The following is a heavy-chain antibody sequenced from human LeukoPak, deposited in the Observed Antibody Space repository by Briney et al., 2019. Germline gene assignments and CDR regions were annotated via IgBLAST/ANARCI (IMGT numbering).Heavy chain of an antibody. D-gene: IGHD2-2*01. CDR2: ISAYNGNT. CDR3: ARGVIVVVPAAFNWFDP. CDR1: GYTFTSYG. Sequence: ASVKVSCKASGYTFTSYGISWVRQAPGQGLEWMGWISAYNGNTNYAQKLQGRVTMTTDTSTSTAYMELRSLRSEDTAVYYCARGVIVVVPAAFNWFDPWGQGTLVTVSS. J-gene: IGHJ5*02. V-gene: IGHV1-18*01.